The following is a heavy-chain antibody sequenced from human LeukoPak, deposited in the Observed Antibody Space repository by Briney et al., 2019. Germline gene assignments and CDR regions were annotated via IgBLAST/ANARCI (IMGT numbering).Heavy chain of an antibody. CDR3: ARDPQIYGDYVDVAFDI. D-gene: IGHD4-17*01. CDR2: INAGNGNT. Sequence: ASVKVSCKASGYTFTSYAMHWVRQAPGQRLEWMGWINAGNGNTKYSQKFQGRVTITRDTSASTAYMELSSLRSDDTAVYYCARDPQIYGDYVDVAFDIWGQGTMVTVSS. V-gene: IGHV1-3*01. J-gene: IGHJ3*02. CDR1: GYTFTSYA.